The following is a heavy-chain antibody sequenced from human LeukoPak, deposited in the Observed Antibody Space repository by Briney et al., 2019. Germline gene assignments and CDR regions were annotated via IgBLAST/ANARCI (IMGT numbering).Heavy chain of an antibody. Sequence: ASVTVSCKASGYTFTGYYMHWVRQAPGQGLEWMGWINPNSGGTNYAQKFQGRVTMTRDTSISTAYMELSRLRSDDTAVYYCARAIAAAGRRGAPDYWGQGTLVTVSS. D-gene: IGHD6-13*01. CDR1: GYTFTGYY. V-gene: IGHV1-2*02. CDR2: INPNSGGT. CDR3: ARAIAAAGRRGAPDY. J-gene: IGHJ4*02.